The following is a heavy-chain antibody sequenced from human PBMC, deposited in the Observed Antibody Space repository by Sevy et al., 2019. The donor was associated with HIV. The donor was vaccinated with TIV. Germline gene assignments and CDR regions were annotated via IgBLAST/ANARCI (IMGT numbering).Heavy chain of an antibody. D-gene: IGHD6-13*01. CDR3: ATSDSSSWQGAFDI. J-gene: IGHJ3*02. V-gene: IGHV1-24*01. CDR1: GYTLTELS. Sequence: ASVKVSCKVSGYTLTELSMHWVRQAPGKGLEWMGGFDPEDGETIYAQTFQGRVTMTEDTSTDTAYMELSSLRSEDTAVYYCATSDSSSWQGAFDIWGQGTIVTVSS. CDR2: FDPEDGET.